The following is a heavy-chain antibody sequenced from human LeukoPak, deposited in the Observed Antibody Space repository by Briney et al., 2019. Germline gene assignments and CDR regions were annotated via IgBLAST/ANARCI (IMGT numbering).Heavy chain of an antibody. D-gene: IGHD3-22*01. V-gene: IGHV3-23*01. CDR3: AKDGPYRLYYDSSGYRFYYGMDV. J-gene: IGHJ6*02. CDR2: ISGSGGST. CDR1: GFTFSSYA. Sequence: QPGGSLRLSCAASGFTFSSYAMSWVRQAPWKGLEWVSAISGSGGSTYYADSVKGRFTISRDNSKNTLYLQMNSLRAEDTAVYYCAKDGPYRLYYDSSGYRFYYGMDVWGQGTTVTVSS.